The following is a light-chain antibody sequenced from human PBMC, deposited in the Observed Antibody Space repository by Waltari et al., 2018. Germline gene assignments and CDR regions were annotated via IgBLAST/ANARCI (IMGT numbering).Light chain of an antibody. Sequence: EIVLTQSPGTLSLSPGERATLSCRASQSVRRFLAWYQQKLGQAPRLLIYEATGRATGIPDRFSGSGFGTDFSLIISRLEPEDFAVYYCQKYGTLPATFGQGTKVEIK. J-gene: IGKJ1*01. CDR3: QKYGTLPAT. CDR2: EAT. CDR1: QSVRRF. V-gene: IGKV3-20*01.